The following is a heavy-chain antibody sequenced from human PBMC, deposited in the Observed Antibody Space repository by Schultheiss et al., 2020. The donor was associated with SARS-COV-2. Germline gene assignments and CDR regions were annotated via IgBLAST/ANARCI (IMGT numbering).Heavy chain of an antibody. V-gene: IGHV1-69*06. J-gene: IGHJ6*02. Sequence: SVKVSCKASGDTFSTYAISWVRQAPGQGLEWIGGIIPVFDTTKYGQEFQGRVTITADKSTATSYMELSSMRSEDTAIYYCAIQWTVAGQAGVYYYYYGMDVWGQGTTVTVSS. D-gene: IGHD6-19*01. CDR3: AIQWTVAGQAGVYYYYYGMDV. CDR2: IIPVFDTT. CDR1: GDTFSTYA.